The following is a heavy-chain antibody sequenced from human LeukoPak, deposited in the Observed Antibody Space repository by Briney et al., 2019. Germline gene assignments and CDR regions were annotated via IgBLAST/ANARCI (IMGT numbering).Heavy chain of an antibody. V-gene: IGHV3-23*01. CDR2: ISGSGGST. Sequence: PGGSLRLSCAASGFTFSSYAMSWVRQAPGKGLELVSAISGSGGSTYYADSVKGRFTISRDDSKNTLYLQMNSLRAEDTAVYYCAKSSYDILTGYFSTYWGQGTLVTVSS. D-gene: IGHD3-9*01. CDR3: AKSSYDILTGYFSTY. CDR1: GFTFSSYA. J-gene: IGHJ4*02.